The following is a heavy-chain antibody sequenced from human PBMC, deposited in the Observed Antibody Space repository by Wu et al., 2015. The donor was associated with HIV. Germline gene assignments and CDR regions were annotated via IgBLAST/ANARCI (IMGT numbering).Heavy chain of an antibody. D-gene: IGHD6-19*01. CDR3: ARDQGPFSVAAPGHFDL. Sequence: QVQLVQSGAEVKKPGSSVKVSCKASGDTFSSYAISWVRQAPGQGLEWMGRIIPIFGTANYAQKFQGRVTITADESTSTAYMELSSLRSEDTAVYYCARDQGPFSVAAPGHFDLWGRGTLVTVSS. CDR1: GDTFSSYA. CDR2: IIPIFGTA. V-gene: IGHV1-69*13. J-gene: IGHJ2*01.